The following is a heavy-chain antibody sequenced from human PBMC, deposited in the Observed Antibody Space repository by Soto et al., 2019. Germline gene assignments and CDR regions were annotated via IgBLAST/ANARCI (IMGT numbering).Heavy chain of an antibody. V-gene: IGHV4-59*01. Sequence: SETLSLTCTVSGGSISSYYWSWIRQPPGKGLEWIGYIYYSGSTNYNPSLKSRVTISVDTSKNQSSLKLSSVTAADTAVYYCARTFIAAAGTPYYYYYYGMDVWGQGTTVTVSS. CDR2: IYYSGST. CDR1: GGSISSYY. D-gene: IGHD6-13*01. CDR3: ARTFIAAAGTPYYYYYYGMDV. J-gene: IGHJ6*02.